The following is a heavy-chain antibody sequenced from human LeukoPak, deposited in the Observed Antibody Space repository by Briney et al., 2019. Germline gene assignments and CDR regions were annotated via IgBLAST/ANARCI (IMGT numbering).Heavy chain of an antibody. Sequence: GGSLRLSCAASGFTFSSYGMHWVRQAPGKGLEWVAVIWYDGSNKYYADSVKGRFTISRDNYKNTLYLQMNSLRAEDTAVYYCARSGNWNYFNFWGQGTLVTVSS. CDR1: GFTFSSYG. CDR2: IWYDGSNK. V-gene: IGHV3-33*01. J-gene: IGHJ4*02. D-gene: IGHD1-1*01. CDR3: ARSGNWNYFNF.